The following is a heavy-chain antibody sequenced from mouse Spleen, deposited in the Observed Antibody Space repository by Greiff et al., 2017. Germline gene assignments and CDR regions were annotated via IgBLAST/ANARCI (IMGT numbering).Heavy chain of an antibody. Sequence: QVQLKESGPGLVQPSQSLSITCTVSGFSLTSYGVHWVRQSPGKGLEWLGVIWRGGSTDYNAAFMSRLSITKDNSKSQVFFKMNSLQADDTAIYYCAKKGGSSSAWFAYWGQGTLVTVSA. CDR2: IWRGGST. CDR1: GFSLTSYG. D-gene: IGHD1-1*01. V-gene: IGHV2-5*01. CDR3: AKKGGSSSAWFAY. J-gene: IGHJ3*01.